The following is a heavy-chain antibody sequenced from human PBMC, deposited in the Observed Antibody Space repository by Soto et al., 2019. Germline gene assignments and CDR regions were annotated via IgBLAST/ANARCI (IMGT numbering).Heavy chain of an antibody. CDR1: GDSIISYS. J-gene: IGHJ4*02. Sequence: PLEILSLTCTVSGDSIISYSWSWIRQPPEKELNWMGYIYYSGSTNYNPSLKSRVSISVDSSKNQFSLKLSSVTAADTAVYYCARTGGYFDWLPPYYFDYWGQGTLVTVSS. CDR3: ARTGGYFDWLPPYYFDY. CDR2: IYYSGST. D-gene: IGHD3-9*01. V-gene: IGHV4-59*08.